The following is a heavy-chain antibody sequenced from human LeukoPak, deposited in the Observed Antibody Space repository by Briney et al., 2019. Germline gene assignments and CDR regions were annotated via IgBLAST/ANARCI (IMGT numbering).Heavy chain of an antibody. Sequence: NPSQTLSLTCTVSGGSISSGGYYWSWIRQHPGKGLEWIGYIYYSGSTYYNPSLKSRVTISVDTSKNQFSLKLSSVTAADTAVYYCARAPAYYYDSSGYSPHFDYWGQGTLVTVSS. CDR3: ARAPAYYYDSSGYSPHFDY. V-gene: IGHV4-31*03. J-gene: IGHJ4*02. CDR2: IYYSGST. CDR1: GGSISSGGYY. D-gene: IGHD3-22*01.